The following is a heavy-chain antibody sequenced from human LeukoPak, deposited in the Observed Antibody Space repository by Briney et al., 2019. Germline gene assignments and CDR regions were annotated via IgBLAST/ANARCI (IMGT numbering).Heavy chain of an antibody. D-gene: IGHD1-14*01. Sequence: SETLSLTCTVSGGSISSYYWSWIRQPPGKGLEWIGYIYYSGSTNYNPSLKSRVTISVATSKNQFSLKLSSVTAADTAVYYCARDETGPNRDYYYYMDVWGKGTTVTISS. CDR3: ARDETGPNRDYYYYMDV. V-gene: IGHV4-59*01. CDR2: IYYSGST. J-gene: IGHJ6*03. CDR1: GGSISSYY.